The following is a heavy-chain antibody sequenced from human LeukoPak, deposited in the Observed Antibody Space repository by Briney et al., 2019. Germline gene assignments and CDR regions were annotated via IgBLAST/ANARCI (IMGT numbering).Heavy chain of an antibody. CDR1: GFTVSSNY. CDR3: AKSGF. V-gene: IGHV3-53*01. J-gene: IGHJ4*02. CDR2: IYTGGNT. Sequence: GGSLRLSCVASGFTVSSNYMTWVRQAPGKGLEWVSIIYTGGNTDYADSVRGRFTISRDNSKNNLYLQMNSLRGEDTAVYYCAKSGFWGQGTLVTVSS.